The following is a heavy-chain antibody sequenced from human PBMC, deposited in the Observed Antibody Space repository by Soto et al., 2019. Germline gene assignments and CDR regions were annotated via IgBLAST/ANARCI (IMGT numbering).Heavy chain of an antibody. D-gene: IGHD2-2*01. CDR1: GYTFTVYY. Sequence: APVXVSCKTSGYTFTVYYMHRLRQATGKGIERKGWINPNSGGTNYAQKYQGGVTMTRDTSISTASMELSRLRSDDTAVYYCALFPYCSSNRYYVANTSEEFGCWGQRTLVILST. V-gene: IGHV1-2*02. CDR3: ALFPYCSSNRYYVANTSEEFGC. CDR2: INPNSGGT. J-gene: IGHJ4*02.